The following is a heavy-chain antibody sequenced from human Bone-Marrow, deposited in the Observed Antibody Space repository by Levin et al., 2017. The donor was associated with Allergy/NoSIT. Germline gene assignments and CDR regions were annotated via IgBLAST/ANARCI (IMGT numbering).Heavy chain of an antibody. Sequence: PSQTLSLPCTVSGDSIRSGGYYWSWIRQHPGKGLEWIGYIYHSGSTYYNPSLKGRVTISVDTSKNEFSLKLSSVTAADTAVFYCARGEYSYGSGSYYLDYWGQGTLVTVSS. D-gene: IGHD3-10*01. CDR1: GDSIRSGGYY. CDR3: ARGEYSYGSGSYYLDY. CDR2: IYHSGST. V-gene: IGHV4-31*03. J-gene: IGHJ4*02.